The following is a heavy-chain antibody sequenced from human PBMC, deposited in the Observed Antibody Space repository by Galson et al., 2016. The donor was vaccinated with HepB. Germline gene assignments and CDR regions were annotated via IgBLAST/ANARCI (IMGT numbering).Heavy chain of an antibody. CDR2: SNPGNGDT. CDR1: GYTFTNYA. V-gene: IGHV1-3*01. Sequence: SVKVSCKASGYTFTNYAIHWVRQAPGQRLEWMGWSNPGNGDTKYSQKFQGRVTITRDPSARTAYMELSGLRSEDTAMYYCARDAGYRDYDYWGQGTLVTVSS. CDR3: ARDAGYRDYDY. D-gene: IGHD6-13*01. J-gene: IGHJ4*02.